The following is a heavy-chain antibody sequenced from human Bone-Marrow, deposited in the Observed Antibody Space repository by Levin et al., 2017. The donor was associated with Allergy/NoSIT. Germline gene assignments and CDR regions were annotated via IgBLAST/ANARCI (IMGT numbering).Heavy chain of an antibody. V-gene: IGHV4-34*01. D-gene: IGHD4-23*01. Sequence: PSETLSLTCAVYGGTFSDYYWSWVRQSPGKGLEWIGEINHSGSTNNNPSLKSRVTISVDTSKNQFSLKLKSVTAADTAVYYCARAAVSLPLDYWGQGTRVTVSS. J-gene: IGHJ4*02. CDR3: ARAAVSLPLDY. CDR1: GGTFSDYY. CDR2: INHSGST.